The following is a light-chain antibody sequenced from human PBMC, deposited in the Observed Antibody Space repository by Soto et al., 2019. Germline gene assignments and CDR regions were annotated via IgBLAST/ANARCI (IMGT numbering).Light chain of an antibody. J-gene: IGKJ2*01. CDR3: QQYAGA. V-gene: IGKV3-20*01. Sequence: EIVLTQSPGTLSLSPGERATLSCRASQSVSSSYLAWYQQKPGQAPRLLIYGASNRATGIPDRFSGSGSGTDFTLTISRLEPEDFAVYYCQQYAGAFGQGTKLEIK. CDR2: GAS. CDR1: QSVSSSY.